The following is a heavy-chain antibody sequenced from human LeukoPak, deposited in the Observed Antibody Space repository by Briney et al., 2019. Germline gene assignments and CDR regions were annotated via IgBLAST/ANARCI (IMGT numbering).Heavy chain of an antibody. CDR1: GYTLTELS. CDR3: ATSVVVAATYFQH. J-gene: IGHJ1*01. V-gene: IGHV1-24*01. D-gene: IGHD2-15*01. Sequence: ASVKVSFKVSGYTLTELSMHWVRQAPGKGLEWMGGFDPEDGEAIYTQNFQGRVTMTEDTSADTAYMELSSLRSEDTALYYCATSVVVAATYFQHWGQGTLVTVSS. CDR2: FDPEDGEA.